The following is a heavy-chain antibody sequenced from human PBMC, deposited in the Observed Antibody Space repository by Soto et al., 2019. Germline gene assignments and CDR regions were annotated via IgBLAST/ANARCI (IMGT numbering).Heavy chain of an antibody. V-gene: IGHV4-30-2*01. J-gene: IGHJ4*02. Sequence: QLQLQESGSGLVKPSQTLSLTCGVSGDSISSGGFSWSWIRQPPGKGLEWIGYIYHRGGTYYNPSLKSRVTISIDSSKNQFSLELKSVTAADTAVYFCARGGDYYLDSWDQGTLVTVSS. CDR1: GDSISSGGFS. CDR3: ARGGDYYLDS. CDR2: IYHRGGT. D-gene: IGHD4-17*01.